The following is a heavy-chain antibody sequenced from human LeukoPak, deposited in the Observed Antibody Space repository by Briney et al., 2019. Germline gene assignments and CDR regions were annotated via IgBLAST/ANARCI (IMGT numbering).Heavy chain of an antibody. V-gene: IGHV3-23*01. CDR1: GFTFSSYA. CDR2: ISGSGGST. Sequence: GGSLRLSCAASGFTFSSYAMSWVRQAPGKGLEWVSAISGSGGSTYYADSVKGRFTISRDNSKNTLYLQMNSLRAEDTAVYYCAKAGSGRFLEWLLSFYFQHWGQGTLVTVSS. J-gene: IGHJ1*01. D-gene: IGHD3-3*01. CDR3: AKAGSGRFLEWLLSFYFQH.